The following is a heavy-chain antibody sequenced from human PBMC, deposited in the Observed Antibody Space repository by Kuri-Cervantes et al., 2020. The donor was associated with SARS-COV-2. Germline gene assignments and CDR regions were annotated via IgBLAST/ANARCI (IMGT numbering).Heavy chain of an antibody. D-gene: IGHD4-11*01. CDR3: ARDKAYSLKDYSNYWNYYYYGMDV. Sequence: GESLKISCAASGFTFSSYAMHWVRQAPGKGLEWVAVISYDGSNKYYADSVKGRFTISRDNSKNTLYLQMNSQRAEDTAVYYCARDKAYSLKDYSNYWNYYYYGMDVWGQGTTVTVSS. CDR1: GFTFSSYA. CDR2: ISYDGSNK. J-gene: IGHJ6*02. V-gene: IGHV3-30-3*01.